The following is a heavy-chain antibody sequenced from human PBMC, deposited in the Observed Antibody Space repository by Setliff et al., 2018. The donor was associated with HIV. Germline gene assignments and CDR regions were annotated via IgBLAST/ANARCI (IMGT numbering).Heavy chain of an antibody. CDR3: ARSTPSVGYISEH. CDR1: GGSISSSSYY. J-gene: IGHJ4*02. D-gene: IGHD5-12*01. Sequence: SETLSLTCTVSGGSISSSSYYWGWVRQPPGKGLEWIGSIYYSGSTYYNPSLKSRVTIFVDTSKNQFSLKLNSVTAADAAVYYCARSTPSVGYISEHWGQGTLVTVSS. V-gene: IGHV4-39*07. CDR2: IYYSGST.